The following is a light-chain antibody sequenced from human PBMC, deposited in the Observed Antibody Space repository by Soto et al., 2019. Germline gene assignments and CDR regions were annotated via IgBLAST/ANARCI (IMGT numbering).Light chain of an antibody. CDR2: WAS. CDR3: QQYYTSPPPS. J-gene: IGKJ4*01. Sequence: DIVMTQSPDSLAVSLGERATINCKSSQSVLYSSTNKNYLAWYQQKPTQPPKLLISWASTRQSGVPDRFSGSGSGTDFTLTISSLQPEDVAVYYCQQYYTSPPPSFGGGTKVEIK. V-gene: IGKV4-1*01. CDR1: QSVLYSSTNKNY.